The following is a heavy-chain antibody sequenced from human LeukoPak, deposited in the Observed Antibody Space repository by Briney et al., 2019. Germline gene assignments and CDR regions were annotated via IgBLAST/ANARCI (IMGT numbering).Heavy chain of an antibody. V-gene: IGHV1-8*03. Sequence: ASVKVSCKASGYTFTSYDINWVRQATGQGLEWMGWMNPNSGNTGYAQKLQGRVTITRNTSISTAYMELSSLRSEDTAVYYCARSPSSRITIFGVVIPPNWFDPWGQGTLVTVSS. D-gene: IGHD3-3*01. CDR2: MNPNSGNT. J-gene: IGHJ5*02. CDR1: GYTFTSYD. CDR3: ARSPSSRITIFGVVIPPNWFDP.